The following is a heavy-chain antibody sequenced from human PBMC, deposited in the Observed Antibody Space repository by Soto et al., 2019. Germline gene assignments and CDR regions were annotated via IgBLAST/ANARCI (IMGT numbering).Heavy chain of an antibody. CDR3: ARLGGSWQSRFDP. CDR1: GGSISSNDFY. Sequence: QVQLQESGPGLVKPSQTLSLTCIVSGGSISSNDFYWSWIRQHTGKGPEWIGYIYYSGNTYYNPSLKSRVTILVGTSKTQFSLKVSSVTAADTAMYYCARLGGSWQSRFDPGGRRTLGSVS. CDR2: IYYSGNT. V-gene: IGHV4-31*03. J-gene: IGHJ5*02. D-gene: IGHD6-13*01.